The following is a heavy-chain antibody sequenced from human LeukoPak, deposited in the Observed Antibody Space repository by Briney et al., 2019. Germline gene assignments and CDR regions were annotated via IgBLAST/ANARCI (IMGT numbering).Heavy chain of an antibody. CDR3: ARHEYSSSFWFDP. J-gene: IGHJ5*02. CDR1: GASISGYY. D-gene: IGHD6-6*01. CDR2: IYYSGST. Sequence: SETLSLTCTVSGASISGYYWSWIRQPPGKRLEWIGYIYYSGSTNYNPSLKSRLTISVDTSKNQFSLKLSSVTAADTAVYYCARHEYSSSFWFDPWGQGTLVTVSS. V-gene: IGHV4-59*08.